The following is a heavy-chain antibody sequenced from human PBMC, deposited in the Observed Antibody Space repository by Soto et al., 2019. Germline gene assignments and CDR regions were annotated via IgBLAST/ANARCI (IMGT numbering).Heavy chain of an antibody. CDR1: GFTFSTYA. J-gene: IGHJ4*02. CDR2: VSGSGGRT. D-gene: IGHD5-18*01. V-gene: IGHV3-23*01. CDR3: AKERNNYGYFDY. Sequence: EVHLLESGGGFVQPGGSLRLSCAASGFTFSTYAMGWVRQAPGKGLDWVSAVSGSGGRTYYADSVRGRFTISRDNSKNALYLQMTSLRAEDTAIYYCAKERNNYGYFDYRGRGTLVTVSS.